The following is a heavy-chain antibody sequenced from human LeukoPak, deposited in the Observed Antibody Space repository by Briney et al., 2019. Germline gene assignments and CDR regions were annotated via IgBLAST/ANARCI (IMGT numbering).Heavy chain of an antibody. CDR2: INPNSGGT. CDR1: GYTFTGYY. CDR3: ARTLYCSGGSCYSSVCDY. Sequence: ASVKVSCKASGYTFTGYYMHWVRQAPGQGLEWMGWINPNSGGTNYAQKLQGRVTMTTDTSTSTAYMELRSLRSDDTAVYYCARTLYCSGGSCYSSVCDYWGQGTLVTVSS. V-gene: IGHV1-2*02. J-gene: IGHJ4*02. D-gene: IGHD2-15*01.